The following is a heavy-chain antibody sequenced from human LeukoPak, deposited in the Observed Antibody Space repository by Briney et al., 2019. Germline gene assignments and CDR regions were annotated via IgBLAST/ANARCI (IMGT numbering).Heavy chain of an antibody. CDR3: ARDCTNGVCLDY. Sequence: PSETLSLTCAVSGYSISSGYYWGWIRQPPGKGLEWIGSIYHSGSTYYNPSLKSRVTISVDTSKNQFSLKLSSVTAADTAVYYCARDCTNGVCLDYWGQETLVTVSS. CDR1: GYSISSGYY. V-gene: IGHV4-38-2*02. D-gene: IGHD2-8*01. J-gene: IGHJ4*02. CDR2: IYHSGST.